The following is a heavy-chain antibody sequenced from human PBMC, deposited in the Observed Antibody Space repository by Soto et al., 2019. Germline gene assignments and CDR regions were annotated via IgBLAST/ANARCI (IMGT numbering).Heavy chain of an antibody. V-gene: IGHV4-34*01. J-gene: IGHJ4*02. D-gene: IGHD4-4*01. CDR3: ARARYSPSDFDY. CDR1: GGSFSGYY. Sequence: LSLTCAVYGGSFSGYYWSWIRQPPGKGLEWIGEINHSGSTNYNPSLKSRVTISVDTSKNQFSLKLSSVTAADTAVYYCARARYSPSDFDYWGQGTLVTVSS. CDR2: INHSGST.